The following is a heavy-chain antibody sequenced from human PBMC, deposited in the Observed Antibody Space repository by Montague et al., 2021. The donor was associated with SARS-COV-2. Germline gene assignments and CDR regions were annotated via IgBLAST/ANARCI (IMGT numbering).Heavy chain of an antibody. CDR3: ARDIAVAGLFDY. Sequence: TLSLTCTVSGGSISSGSYYWSWIRQPAGKGLEWTGRISISGSTNYNPSLKSRVTISVDTSKNQFSLKPSSVTAADTAVYYCARDIAVAGLFDYWGQGTLVTVSS. CDR1: GGSISSGSYY. V-gene: IGHV4-61*02. D-gene: IGHD6-19*01. CDR2: ISISGST. J-gene: IGHJ4*02.